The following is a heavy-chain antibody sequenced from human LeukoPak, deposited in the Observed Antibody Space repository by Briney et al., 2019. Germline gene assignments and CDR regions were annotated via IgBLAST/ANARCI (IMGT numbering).Heavy chain of an antibody. CDR1: GFTFSAYY. Sequence: GRSLRLSCAASGFTFSAYYMSWIRQAPGKGLEWVAYISSGGDIIYYADSVKGRVTISRDNAKNSLFLQMNSLRAEDTAVYFCARDMTVATITAFDYWGQGTLVTVSS. CDR3: ARDMTVATITAFDY. J-gene: IGHJ4*02. CDR2: ISSGGDII. V-gene: IGHV3-11*01. D-gene: IGHD5-24*01.